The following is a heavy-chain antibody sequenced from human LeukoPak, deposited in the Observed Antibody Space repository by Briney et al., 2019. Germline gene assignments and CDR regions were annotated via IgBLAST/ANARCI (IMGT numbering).Heavy chain of an antibody. J-gene: IGHJ4*02. CDR2: ITDSGSST. CDR3: AKRTLRYCTSGRCCPLDN. D-gene: IGHD2-15*01. V-gene: IGHV3-23*01. CDR1: GFPFSKSA. Sequence: GGSLRLSCAASGFPFSKSALSWVRPPPGKGLEMVSVITDSGSSTYYPDSVKGRFTISRDNFQNTLYMHMNSPRDEETRVYHHAKRTLRYCTSGRCCPLDNWGQGTLVTASS.